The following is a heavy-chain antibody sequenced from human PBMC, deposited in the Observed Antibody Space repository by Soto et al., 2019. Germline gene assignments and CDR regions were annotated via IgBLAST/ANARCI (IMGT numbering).Heavy chain of an antibody. CDR1: GFTFSSYG. CDR2: ISYARRNK. J-gene: IGHJ6*02. CDR3: CIDPNYVMDV. Sequence: QVQLVESGGGVVQPGRSLSLSCAASGFTFSSYGMHWVRQAPGKGLEWVAVISYARRNKYYADSVKGRFTISRDICKNTSYLQMNSLRLEAGDVFYCCIDPNYVMDVWGQGATVAVSS. D-gene: IGHD2-15*01. V-gene: IGHV3-30*03.